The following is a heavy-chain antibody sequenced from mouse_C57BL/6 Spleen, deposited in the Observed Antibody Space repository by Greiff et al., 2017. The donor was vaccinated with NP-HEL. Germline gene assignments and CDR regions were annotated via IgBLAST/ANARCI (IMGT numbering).Heavy chain of an antibody. Sequence: VQLQESGAELARPGASVKLSCKASGYTFTSYGISWVKQRPGQGLEWIGEIYPRSGNTYYNEKFKGKATLTADKSSSTAYMELRSLTSEDSAVYFCARYYYGSSYVDYWGQGTTLTVSS. J-gene: IGHJ2*01. V-gene: IGHV1-81*01. CDR1: GYTFTSYG. D-gene: IGHD1-1*01. CDR2: IYPRSGNT. CDR3: ARYYYGSSYVDY.